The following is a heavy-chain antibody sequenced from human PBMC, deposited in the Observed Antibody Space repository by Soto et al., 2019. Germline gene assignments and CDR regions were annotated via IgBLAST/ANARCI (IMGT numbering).Heavy chain of an antibody. J-gene: IGHJ5*01. V-gene: IGHV1-18*01. CDR1: GYTYTIYG. CDR3: ARDRTDLGTGDFYS. CDR2: ISAYNGNT. Sequence: ASVKVSCQASGYTYTIYGISWVLQAPGQGLEWMGWISAYNGNTNYAQKLEGRVTMTTDTSTSTAYMELRSLRSDDTAVYFWARDRTDLGTGDFYSWAQETLLTVSS. D-gene: IGHD2-21*01.